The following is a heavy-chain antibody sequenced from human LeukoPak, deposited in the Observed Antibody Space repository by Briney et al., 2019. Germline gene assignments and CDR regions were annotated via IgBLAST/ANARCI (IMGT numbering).Heavy chain of an antibody. CDR2: IIPIFGTA. Sequence: SVTVSCTASGGTFSSYAISWVRQAPGQGLEWMGGIIPIFGTANYAQKFQGRVTITADESTSTAYMELSSLRSEDTAVYYCARDRYGGQFDYWGQGTLVTVSS. V-gene: IGHV1-69*13. J-gene: IGHJ4*02. D-gene: IGHD3-16*01. CDR3: ARDRYGGQFDY. CDR1: GGTFSSYA.